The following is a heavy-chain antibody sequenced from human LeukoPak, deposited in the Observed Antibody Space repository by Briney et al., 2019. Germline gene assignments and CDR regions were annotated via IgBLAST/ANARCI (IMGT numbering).Heavy chain of an antibody. CDR2: LSGSGTGT. D-gene: IGHD3-10*01. CDR3: AKSTAYYGSGSYTFDY. CDR1: GFTFSGYA. Sequence: GGSLRLSCAASGFTFSGYAMSWVRQAPGKGLEWVSALSGSGTGTCYVVSVKGRFTISRDNSKNTLYLQMDSLRAEDTAVYYCAKSTAYYGSGSYTFDYWGQGTLVTVSS. V-gene: IGHV3-23*01. J-gene: IGHJ4*02.